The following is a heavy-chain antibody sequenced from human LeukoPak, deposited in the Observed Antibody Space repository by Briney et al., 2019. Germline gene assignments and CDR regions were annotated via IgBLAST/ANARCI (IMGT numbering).Heavy chain of an antibody. V-gene: IGHV4-59*12. CDR1: GGSISSYY. CDR2: MYYSGST. J-gene: IGHJ5*02. Sequence: SETLSLTCSVSGGSISSYYWSWIRQPPGKGMEWIGSMYYSGSTYYNPSLKSQVTISVDTSKNQYSLNLSSVTAADTAVYYCATVGYSSGWYLFDPWGQGTLVTVSS. D-gene: IGHD6-19*01. CDR3: ATVGYSSGWYLFDP.